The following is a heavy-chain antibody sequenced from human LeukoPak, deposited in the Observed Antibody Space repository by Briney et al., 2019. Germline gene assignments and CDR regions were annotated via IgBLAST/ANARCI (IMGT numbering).Heavy chain of an antibody. V-gene: IGHV3-23*01. CDR3: ARQIEAAGKETAWTFDY. CDR1: AFTFSSYA. Sequence: GGSLRLSCAASAFTFSSYAMSWVRQAPGKGLEWVSGIGGSDGSTYYADSVKGRFTVSRDNAKNSLYLQMNSLRAEDTAVYYCARQIEAAGKETAWTFDYWGQGTLVTVSS. D-gene: IGHD6-13*01. CDR2: IGGSDGST. J-gene: IGHJ4*02.